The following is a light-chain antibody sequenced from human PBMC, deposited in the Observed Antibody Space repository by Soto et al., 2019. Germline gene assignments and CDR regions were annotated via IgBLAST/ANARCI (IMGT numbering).Light chain of an antibody. V-gene: IGKV3-15*01. Sequence: EIALTQSPATLSMSPGERASLSCRASQSVSSNLAWYQQKPGQAPRLLIHGALTRATGIPARFSGTGSGTEFTLTISSLQSEDFAVYYCQQYNNWPRTFGQGTKVDIK. CDR3: QQYNNWPRT. CDR2: GAL. J-gene: IGKJ1*01. CDR1: QSVSSN.